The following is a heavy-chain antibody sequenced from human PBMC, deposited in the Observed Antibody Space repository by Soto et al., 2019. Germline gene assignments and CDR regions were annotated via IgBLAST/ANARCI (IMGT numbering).Heavy chain of an antibody. CDR1: GGSISSYY. V-gene: IGHV4-4*07. J-gene: IGHJ4*02. Sequence: PSETLSLTCTASGGSISSYYWSWIRQPAGKGLEWIGRIYTSGSTNYNPSLKSRVTMSVDTSKNQFSLKLSSVTAADTAVYYCARDHIAAAGTSYFDYWGQGTLVTVSS. D-gene: IGHD6-13*01. CDR2: IYTSGST. CDR3: ARDHIAAAGTSYFDY.